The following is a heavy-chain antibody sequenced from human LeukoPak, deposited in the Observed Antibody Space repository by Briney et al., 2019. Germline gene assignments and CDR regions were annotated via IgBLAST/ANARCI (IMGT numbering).Heavy chain of an antibody. CDR3: ARVRDDYNYCDYCYMDV. CDR1: VFTFSSYA. Sequence: GGSLSLSCAACVFTFSSYAMHWVRQAPGRGLEYVSAISSNGGSTYYANPVKGRFTISRDNSKNSLYLQMGSLRAEDVAMYHCARVRDDYNYCDYCYMDVWGKGTTFTVSS. J-gene: IGHJ6*03. V-gene: IGHV3-64*01. D-gene: IGHD4-11*01. CDR2: ISSNGGST.